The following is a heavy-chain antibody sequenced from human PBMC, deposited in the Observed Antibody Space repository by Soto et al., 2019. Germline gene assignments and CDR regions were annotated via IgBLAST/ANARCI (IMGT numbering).Heavy chain of an antibody. V-gene: IGHV1-69*01. D-gene: IGHD2-2*01. CDR3: ARSQGSSTSLEIYYYYYYGMDV. J-gene: IGHJ6*02. Sequence: QVQLVQSGAEVKKPGSSVKVSCKASGGTFSSYAISWVRQAPGQGLEWMGGIIPISGTANYAQKFQGRVTITADATTRKAYMELSSLRSEDTAVYYCARSQGSSTSLEIYYYYYYGMDVWGQGTTVTVSS. CDR1: GGTFSSYA. CDR2: IIPISGTA.